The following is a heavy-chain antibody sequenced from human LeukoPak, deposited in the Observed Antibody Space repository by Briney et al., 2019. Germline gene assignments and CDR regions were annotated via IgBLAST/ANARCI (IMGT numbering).Heavy chain of an antibody. V-gene: IGHV3-21*01. CDR3: ARGQWRGSKTYYDYVWGSYRPFDY. CDR1: GFTFSSYS. J-gene: IGHJ4*02. CDR2: ISSSSYI. D-gene: IGHD3-16*02. Sequence: GGSLRLSCAASGFTFSSYSMNWVRQAPGKGLEWVSSISSSSYIYYADSLKGRFTISRDNAKNSLYLQMNSLRAEDTAVYYCARGQWRGSKTYYDYVWGSYRPFDYWGQGTLVTVSS.